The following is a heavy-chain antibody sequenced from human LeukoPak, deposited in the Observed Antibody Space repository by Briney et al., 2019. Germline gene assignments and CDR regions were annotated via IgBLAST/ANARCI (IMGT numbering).Heavy chain of an antibody. V-gene: IGHV3-7*01. Sequence: PGGSLRLSCIASGFTFRDCWMTWVRRAPGKGLEWVANIRRDGGAAYYVDSVKGRFTISRDNAENSLFLQMNSLRVEDTAVYYCARDHENGYYIHWGQGTLVTVSS. CDR1: GFTFRDCW. CDR2: IRRDGGAA. J-gene: IGHJ4*02. CDR3: ARDHENGYYIH. D-gene: IGHD3-22*01.